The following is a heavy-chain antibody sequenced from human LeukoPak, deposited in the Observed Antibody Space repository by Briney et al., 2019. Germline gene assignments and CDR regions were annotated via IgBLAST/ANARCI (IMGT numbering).Heavy chain of an antibody. CDR3: ARDRSPPLRFLEWLLKGAPVDY. Sequence: GASVKVSCKASGYTFTSYGISWVRQAPGQGLEWMGWISAYNGNTNYAQKLQGRVTMTTDTSTSTAYMALRSLRSDDTAVYYCARDRSPPLRFLEWLLKGAPVDYWGQGTLVTVSS. D-gene: IGHD3-3*01. CDR1: GYTFTSYG. J-gene: IGHJ4*02. V-gene: IGHV1-18*01. CDR2: ISAYNGNT.